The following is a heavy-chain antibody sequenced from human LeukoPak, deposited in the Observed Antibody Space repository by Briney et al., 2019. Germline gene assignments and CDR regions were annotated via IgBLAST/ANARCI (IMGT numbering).Heavy chain of an antibody. D-gene: IGHD3-22*01. J-gene: IGHJ3*02. V-gene: IGHV1-2*02. Sequence: ASVKVSCKASGYTFTSYYMHWVRQAPGQGLEWMGWINPNSGGTNYAQKFQGRVTMTRDTSISTAYMELSRLRSDDTAVYYCARDYYDSSGFGAFDIWGQGTMVTVSS. CDR1: GYTFTSYY. CDR3: ARDYYDSSGFGAFDI. CDR2: INPNSGGT.